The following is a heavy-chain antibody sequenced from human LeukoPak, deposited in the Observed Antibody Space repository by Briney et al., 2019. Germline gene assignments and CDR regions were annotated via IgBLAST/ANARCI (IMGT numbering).Heavy chain of an antibody. CDR2: INPSGRST. V-gene: IGHV1-46*01. D-gene: IGHD2-15*01. J-gene: IGHJ5*02. Sequence: ASVKLSCNASGYTVSSYYMLWVRQSPGQGLGWRGIINPSGRSTSYAQKFQGRVTMTRDTSTRTVYLDLSSLRSAETAVYCCARGAASSGGSCYWSGYWFDPWGQGTLVTVSS. CDR3: ARGAASSGGSCYWSGYWFDP. CDR1: GYTVSSYY.